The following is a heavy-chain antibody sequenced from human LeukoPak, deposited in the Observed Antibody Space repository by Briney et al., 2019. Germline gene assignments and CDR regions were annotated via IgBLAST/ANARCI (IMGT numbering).Heavy chain of an antibody. J-gene: IGHJ4*02. CDR3: ARGELGPDY. CDR1: GGSISSSSYY. Sequence: SEPLSLTCTVSGGSISSSSYYWGWIRQPPGKGLEWIGSIYYSGSTYYNPSLKSRVTISVDTSKNQFSLKLSSVTAADTAVYYCARGELGPDYWGQGTLVTVSS. V-gene: IGHV4-39*07. CDR2: IYYSGST. D-gene: IGHD7-27*01.